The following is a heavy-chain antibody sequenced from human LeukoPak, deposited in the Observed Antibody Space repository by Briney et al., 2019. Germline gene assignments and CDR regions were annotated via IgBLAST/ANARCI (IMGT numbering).Heavy chain of an antibody. V-gene: IGHV4-4*09. CDR3: RRAPTSYGHYLDS. CDR2: IHTNGRT. D-gene: IGHD3-10*01. J-gene: IGHJ4*02. CDR1: GDSISSYY. Sequence: SETQSLTCTVSGDSISSYYWSWIRQTPGKGLEWIGYIHTNGRTNYSPSLKSRVTMSVDSSKNQLSLMLSSVTAADTAVYCTRRAPTSYGHYLDSWGQGTLVTASS.